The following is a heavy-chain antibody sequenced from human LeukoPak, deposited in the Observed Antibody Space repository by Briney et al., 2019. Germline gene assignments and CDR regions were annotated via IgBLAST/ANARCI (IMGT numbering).Heavy chain of an antibody. CDR1: GFTFSSYG. CDR2: IRYDGSNK. J-gene: IGHJ4*02. V-gene: IGHV3-30*02. CDR3: ATGGPFDDYTKFPGY. Sequence: GGSLRLSCAASGFTFSSYGMHWVRQAPGKGLEWVAFIRYDGSNKYYADSVKGRFTISRDNSKNTLYLQMNSLRSEDTAVYYCATGGPFDDYTKFPGYWGQGTLVTVSS. D-gene: IGHD4-11*01.